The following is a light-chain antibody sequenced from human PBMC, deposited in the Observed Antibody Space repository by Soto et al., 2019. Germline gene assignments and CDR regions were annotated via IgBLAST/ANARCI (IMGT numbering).Light chain of an antibody. CDR3: CSYAGITGFSYV. CDR1: SSDIGVYNS. V-gene: IGLV2-23*02. J-gene: IGLJ1*01. CDR2: EVR. Sequence: QSVLTQPASVSGSLGQSITISCTGTSSDIGVYNSVSWYQYHPGKVPRLLIYEVRRRPSGVSTRFSGSKSGNTASLTISGLQAEDEADYYCCSYAGITGFSYVFGSGTKVTVL.